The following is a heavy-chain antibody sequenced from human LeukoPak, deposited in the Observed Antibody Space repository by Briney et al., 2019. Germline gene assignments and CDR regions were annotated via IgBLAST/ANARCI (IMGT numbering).Heavy chain of an antibody. J-gene: IGHJ4*02. CDR3: AREGPRGNSQFDY. CDR1: GFTFSSYP. Sequence: GGSLRLSCAASGFTFSSYPMNWVRQAPGKGLEWVSYISSSSTTINYADSVKGRFTISRDNAKNSLYLQMNSLRAEDTAVYYCAREGPRGNSQFDYWGQGTLVTVSS. V-gene: IGHV3-48*01. CDR2: ISSSSTTI.